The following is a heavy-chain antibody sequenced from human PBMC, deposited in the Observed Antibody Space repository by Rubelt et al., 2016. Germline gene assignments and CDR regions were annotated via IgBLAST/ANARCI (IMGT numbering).Heavy chain of an antibody. V-gene: IGHV4-39*07. Sequence: QLQLQESGPGLVKPSETLSLTCTVSGGSISSSSYYWGWIRQPPGKGLEWIGEIYHSGSTNSNPSLKSLFTVSLDKAKNQVALKLSAVTAADTAVYYCARHHSISSGWSRLDYWGQGTLVTVSS. CDR3: ARHHSISSGWSRLDY. J-gene: IGHJ4*02. D-gene: IGHD6-19*01. CDR1: GGSISSSSYY. CDR2: IYHSGST.